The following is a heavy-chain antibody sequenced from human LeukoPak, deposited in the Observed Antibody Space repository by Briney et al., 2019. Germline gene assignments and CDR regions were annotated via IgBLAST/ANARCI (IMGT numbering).Heavy chain of an antibody. CDR3: AKEGGYFDWPFTFDF. D-gene: IGHD3-9*01. CDR1: GFNFSTYS. V-gene: IGHV3-48*01. J-gene: IGHJ4*02. CDR2: ISFISSTI. Sequence: TGGSLRLSCAASGFNFSTYSMNWVRQAPGKGLEWVSYISFISSTIYYADSVKGRFTISGDNAKNSLYLQMNSLRAEDTALYYCAKEGGYFDWPFTFDFWGQGTLVTVSS.